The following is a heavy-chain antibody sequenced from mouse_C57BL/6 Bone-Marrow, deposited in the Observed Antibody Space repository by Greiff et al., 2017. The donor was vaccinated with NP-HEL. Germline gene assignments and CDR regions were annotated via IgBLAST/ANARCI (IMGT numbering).Heavy chain of an antibody. D-gene: IGHD1-1*01. CDR3: ARSRYGSSYGWFAY. V-gene: IGHV1-42*01. CDR1: GYSFTGYY. J-gene: IGHJ3*01. Sequence: EVQLQQSGPELVKPGASVKISCKASGYSFTGYYMNWVKQSPEKSLEWIGEINPSTGGTTYNQKFKAKATLTVDKSSSTAYMPLKSLTSEDSAVYYCARSRYGSSYGWFAYWGQGTLVTVSA. CDR2: INPSTGGT.